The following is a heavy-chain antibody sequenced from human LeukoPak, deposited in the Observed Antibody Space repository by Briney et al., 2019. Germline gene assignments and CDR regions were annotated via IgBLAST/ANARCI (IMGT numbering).Heavy chain of an antibody. CDR3: ARGQWLVRGGYYYGMDV. CDR1: GYSFTDYY. J-gene: IGHJ6*02. V-gene: IGHV1-2*02. Sequence: ASVKVSCEASGYSFTDYYIHWVRQAPGQGLEWMGWINPNTGDTRYSQRFQGRVTMTCDTSMTTAYMDLSSMTPDDTAVYYCARGQWLVRGGYYYGMDVWGQGTTVTVSS. CDR2: INPNTGDT. D-gene: IGHD6-19*01.